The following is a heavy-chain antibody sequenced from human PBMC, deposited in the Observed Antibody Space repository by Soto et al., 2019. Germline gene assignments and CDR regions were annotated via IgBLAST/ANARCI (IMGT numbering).Heavy chain of an antibody. CDR2: IYHSGFT. V-gene: IGHV4-38-2*02. CDR1: GYSISSGYY. J-gene: IGHJ4*02. Sequence: SETRSRTCAVSGYSISSGYYWCWIRQPPGKGLQWIGSIYHSGFTYYNPSLKSRVTASVDTSNNQFSLKLSPVTAANTAVYYCARDRESGYYDSSGPIDDWGQGTLVTVSS. CDR3: ARDRESGYYDSSGPIDD. D-gene: IGHD3-22*01.